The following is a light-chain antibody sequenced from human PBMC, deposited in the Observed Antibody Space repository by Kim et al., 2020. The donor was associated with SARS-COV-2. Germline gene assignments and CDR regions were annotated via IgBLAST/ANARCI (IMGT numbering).Light chain of an antibody. J-gene: IGLJ2*01. CDR2: EVT. CDR3: CSHAGSSTYVV. CDR1: GGDVGSYNL. V-gene: IGLV2-23*02. Sequence: QSALTQSASVSGSPGQSITIFCTGTGGDVGSYNLVSWYQQHPGKVPKLMIYEVTKRPSGVSNRFSGSKSGNTASLTISGLQAEDEADYYCCSHAGSSTYVVFGGGTQLTVL.